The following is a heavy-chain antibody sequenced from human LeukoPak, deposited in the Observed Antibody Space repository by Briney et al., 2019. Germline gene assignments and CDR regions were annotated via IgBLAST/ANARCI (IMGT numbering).Heavy chain of an antibody. Sequence: SETLSLTCAVYGGSFSGYYWSWIRQPPGKGLEWIGNIYYSGSTDYNPSLKSRVTISVDTSKNQFSLKLSSVTAADTAVYYCARHYGYYYDSSGRPGAFDIWGQGTMVTVSS. J-gene: IGHJ3*02. CDR2: IYYSGST. CDR3: ARHYGYYYDSSGRPGAFDI. V-gene: IGHV4-59*08. CDR1: GGSFSGYY. D-gene: IGHD3-22*01.